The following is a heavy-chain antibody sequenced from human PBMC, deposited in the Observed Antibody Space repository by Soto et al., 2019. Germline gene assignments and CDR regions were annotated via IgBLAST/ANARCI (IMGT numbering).Heavy chain of an antibody. CDR3: AKVRYSSPMGYYYGMDV. D-gene: IGHD6-19*01. CDR1: RVAFSKFI. J-gene: IGHJ6*02. V-gene: IGHV1-69*13. CDR2: IIPIFGTA. Sequence: SVKVSCKASRVAFSKFIVTWVRQAPGLGLEWVGGIIPIFGTANYAQKFQGRVTITADESTSTSYMEVNNLRSEDTAVYYCAKVRYSSPMGYYYGMDVWGQGTTVTVSS.